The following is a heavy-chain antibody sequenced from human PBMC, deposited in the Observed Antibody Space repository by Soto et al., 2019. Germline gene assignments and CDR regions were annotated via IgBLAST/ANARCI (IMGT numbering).Heavy chain of an antibody. D-gene: IGHD6-6*01. V-gene: IGHV3-23*01. J-gene: IGHJ6*02. CDR1: GFTFSSYA. CDR2: ISGSGGST. Sequence: GGSLRLSCAASGFTFSSYAMSWVRQAPGKGLEWVSAISGSGGSTYYADSVKGRFTISRDNSKNTLYLQMNSLRAEDTAVYYCVKGGSIAARPVDNYYYGMDVWGQGTTVTVSS. CDR3: VKGGSIAARPVDNYYYGMDV.